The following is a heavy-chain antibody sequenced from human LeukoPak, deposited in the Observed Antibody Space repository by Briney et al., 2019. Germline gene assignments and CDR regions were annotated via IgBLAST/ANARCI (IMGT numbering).Heavy chain of an antibody. J-gene: IGHJ4*02. Sequence: PGGSLRLSCAASGFTFSSYAMNWVRRAPGKGLEWVSGISDSGGFTNYADSVKGRFTISRGNSKNTLYLQMNSLRAEDTAVYYCAKRKYCTSTTCYAFDSWGQGTLVTVSS. CDR3: AKRKYCTSTTCYAFDS. D-gene: IGHD2-2*01. V-gene: IGHV3-23*01. CDR2: ISDSGGFT. CDR1: GFTFSSYA.